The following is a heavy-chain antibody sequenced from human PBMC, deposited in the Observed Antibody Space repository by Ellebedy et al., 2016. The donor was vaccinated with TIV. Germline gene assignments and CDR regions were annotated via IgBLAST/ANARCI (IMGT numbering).Heavy chain of an antibody. V-gene: IGHV3-15*01. CDR3: TTVYRYNHDSV. D-gene: IGHD3-16*01. J-gene: IGHJ4*02. CDR1: GFTFSNTW. CDR2: IKSKTDGGAA. Sequence: GGSLRLSCAASGFTFSNTWMNWVRQAPGKGLEWVGRIKSKTDGGAADYAAPVKGRFTISRDDSKNTLYLQMNSLKTEDTAVYFCTTVYRYNHDSVWGQGTLVTVSS.